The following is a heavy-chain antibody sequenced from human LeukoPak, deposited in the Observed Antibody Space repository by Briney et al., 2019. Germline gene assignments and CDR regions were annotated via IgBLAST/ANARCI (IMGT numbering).Heavy chain of an antibody. Sequence: GGALRLSCVASGFTFSTYWMSWVRQAPGKGLEWVASIKQDGSEKYYVDSVKGRFTISRDNAKNSLYLQMNSLRDEDTAVYYCARLIRPYFDYWGQGTLVTVSS. V-gene: IGHV3-7*05. CDR3: ARLIRPYFDY. CDR2: IKQDGSEK. CDR1: GFTFSTYW. J-gene: IGHJ4*02.